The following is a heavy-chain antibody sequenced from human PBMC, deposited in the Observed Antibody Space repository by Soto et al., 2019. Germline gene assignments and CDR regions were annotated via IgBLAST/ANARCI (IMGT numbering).Heavy chain of an antibody. V-gene: IGHV4-59*01. CDR1: GGSLSSYY. Sequence: SETLSLTCTVSGGSLSSYYWSWIRQPPGKGLEWIGYIYYSGSTNYNPSLKSRVTISVDTSKNQFSLKLSSVTAADTAVYYCARGGSIAVAGMTPVDWGQGTLVTVSS. CDR2: IYYSGST. J-gene: IGHJ4*02. D-gene: IGHD6-19*01. CDR3: ARGGSIAVAGMTPVD.